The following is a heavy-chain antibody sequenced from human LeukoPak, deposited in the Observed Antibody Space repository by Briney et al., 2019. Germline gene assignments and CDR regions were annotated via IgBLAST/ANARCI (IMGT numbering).Heavy chain of an antibody. CDR2: MSHDGSNK. CDR1: GFTVSWYG. J-gene: IGHJ4*02. D-gene: IGHD2-15*01. Sequence: GRSLRLSCAASGFTVSWYGMHWVRQAPGKGLEWVAVMSHDGSNKYYADSLKGRFTISRDNSKNTLYLQMNSLRAEDTAVYYCAKESGVYCSGGSCYLDQWGQGTLVTVSS. V-gene: IGHV3-30*18. CDR3: AKESGVYCSGGSCYLDQ.